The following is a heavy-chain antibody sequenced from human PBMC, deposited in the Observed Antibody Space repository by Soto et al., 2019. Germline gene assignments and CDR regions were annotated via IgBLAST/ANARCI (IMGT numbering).Heavy chain of an antibody. CDR1: GFTFSDYY. CDR3: AKRTGDYYFYGLDA. V-gene: IGHV3-11*01. D-gene: IGHD7-27*01. CDR2: IDSRGRTI. J-gene: IGHJ6*02. Sequence: QVQLVESGGALVKPGGSLRLSCAASGFTFSDYYMSWIRQAPGKGLEWVSYIDSRGRTISYADSVKGRFTISRDDAKNSLYLQMNSVRAEDTAVYYCAKRTGDYYFYGLDAWGQGTTVVVSS.